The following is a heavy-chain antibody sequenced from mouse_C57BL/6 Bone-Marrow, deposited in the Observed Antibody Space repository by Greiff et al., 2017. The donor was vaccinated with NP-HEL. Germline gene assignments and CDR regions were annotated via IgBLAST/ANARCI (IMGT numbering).Heavy chain of an antibody. Sequence: QVQLKESGPGLVAPSQSLSITCTVSGFSLTSYGVSWVRQPPGKGLEWLGVIWGDGSTNYHSALISRLSISKDNSKSQVFLKLNSLQTDDTATYYCAKSGEFYYYGSSDYAMDYWGQGTSVTVSS. CDR1: GFSLTSYG. D-gene: IGHD1-1*01. CDR2: IWGDGST. CDR3: AKSGEFYYYGSSDYAMDY. V-gene: IGHV2-3*01. J-gene: IGHJ4*01.